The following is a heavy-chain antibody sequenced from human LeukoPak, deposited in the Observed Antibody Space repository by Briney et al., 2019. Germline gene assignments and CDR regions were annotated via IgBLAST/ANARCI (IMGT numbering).Heavy chain of an antibody. D-gene: IGHD1-1*01. J-gene: IGHJ4*02. Sequence: ASVKVSYKASGYTFTGYYMHWVRQAPGQGLEWMGRIDPNSGGTSYAQKFQGRVTMTRDTSISAAYMELSSLRSDDTAVYYCARGSGELDYWGQGTLVTVSS. V-gene: IGHV1-2*06. CDR1: GYTFTGYY. CDR2: IDPNSGGT. CDR3: ARGSGELDY.